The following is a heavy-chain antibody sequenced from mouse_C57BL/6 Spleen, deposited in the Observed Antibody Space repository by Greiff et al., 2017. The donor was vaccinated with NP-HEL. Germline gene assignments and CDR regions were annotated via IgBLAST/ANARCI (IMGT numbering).Heavy chain of an antibody. CDR2: IDPSDSYT. D-gene: IGHD2-5*01. CDR3: ARRAYSNYDAMDY. V-gene: IGHV1-50*01. CDR1: GYTFTSYW. J-gene: IGHJ4*01. Sequence: QVQLQQPGAELVKPGASVQLSCKASGYTFTSYWMQWVKQRPGQGLEWIGEIDPSDSYTNYNQKFKGKATLTVDTSSSTAYMQLSSLTSEDSAVYYCARRAYSNYDAMDYWGQGTSVTVSS.